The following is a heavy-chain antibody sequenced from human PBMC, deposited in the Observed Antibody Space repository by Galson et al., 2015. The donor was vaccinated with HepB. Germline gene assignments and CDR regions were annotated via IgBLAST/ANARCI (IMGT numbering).Heavy chain of an antibody. Sequence: SLRLSCAASGFTVSSNYMSWVRQAPGKGLEWVSVIYSGGSTYYADSVKGRFTISRHNSKNTLYLQMNSLRAEDTAVYYCARVYYDSSGYYYRGAFYVDYWGQGTLVTVSS. J-gene: IGHJ4*02. CDR2: IYSGGST. V-gene: IGHV3-53*04. D-gene: IGHD3-22*01. CDR1: GFTVSSNY. CDR3: ARVYYDSSGYYYRGAFYVDY.